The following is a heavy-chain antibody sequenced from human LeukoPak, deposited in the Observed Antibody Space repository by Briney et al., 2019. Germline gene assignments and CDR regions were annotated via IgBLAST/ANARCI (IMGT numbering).Heavy chain of an antibody. CDR3: AKEGRYSSSSHYFDY. CDR1: GFTVSSNY. CDR2: ISGSGGST. J-gene: IGHJ4*02. V-gene: IGHV3-23*01. Sequence: GGSLRLSCAASGFTVSSNYMSWVRQAPGKGLEWVSAISGSGGSTYYADSVKGRFTISRDNSKNTLYLQMNSLRAEDTAVYYCAKEGRYSSSSHYFDYWGQGTLVTVSS. D-gene: IGHD6-6*01.